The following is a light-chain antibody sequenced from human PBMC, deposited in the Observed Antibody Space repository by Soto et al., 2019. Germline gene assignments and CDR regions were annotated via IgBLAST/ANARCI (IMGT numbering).Light chain of an antibody. CDR2: KAS. V-gene: IGKV2-30*01. CDR1: QSVVYSDGIAY. CDR3: MQGTHWPPT. J-gene: IGKJ1*01. Sequence: DVVMTQSPLSLPVTLGQSASISCRSSQSVVYSDGIAYLSWFQQRPGQSPRRLIYKASNRDSGVPDRVSGSGSGTDFTLTISRVEAEYVGGYYRMQGTHWPPTFGRGTKVEIK.